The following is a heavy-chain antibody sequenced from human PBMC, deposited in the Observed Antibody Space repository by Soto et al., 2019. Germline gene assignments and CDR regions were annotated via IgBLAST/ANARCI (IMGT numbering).Heavy chain of an antibody. V-gene: IGHV1-18*01. CDR3: VRDLDGSGSYYTDY. CDR2: TRPNNGNT. D-gene: IGHD3-10*01. CDR1: GYTFSIYG. J-gene: IGHJ4*02. Sequence: ASVKVSCKASGYTFSIYGINWVRQAPGQGLEWMGWTRPNNGNTKYAQNLQGRVTMNTDTSTSTAYMELRSLRPDDTAVYYCVRDLDGSGSYYTDYWGQGTLVTVSS.